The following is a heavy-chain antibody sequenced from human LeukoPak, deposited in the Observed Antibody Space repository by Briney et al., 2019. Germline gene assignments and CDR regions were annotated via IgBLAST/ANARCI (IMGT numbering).Heavy chain of an antibody. D-gene: IGHD3-3*01. Sequence: PGGSLRLSCAASGFTFSSYGMHWVRQAPGKGLEWVAFIRYDGSNKYYADSVKGRFTISRDNSKNTLYLQMNSLRAEDTAVYYCAKDSGYDFWSGYSRYDAFDIWGQGTMVTVSS. J-gene: IGHJ3*02. V-gene: IGHV3-30*02. CDR1: GFTFSSYG. CDR2: IRYDGSNK. CDR3: AKDSGYDFWSGYSRYDAFDI.